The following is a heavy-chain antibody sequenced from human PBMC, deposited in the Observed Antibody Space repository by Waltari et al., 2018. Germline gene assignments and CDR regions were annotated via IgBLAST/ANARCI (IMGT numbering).Heavy chain of an antibody. CDR3: ASGLDF. CDR1: GLPFSSDT. V-gene: IGHV3-30*04. CDR2: ILYDGSDT. Sequence: QVQLVESGGGVVQPGRALRPSCVVSGLPFSSDTMHWVRQAPGKGLEWVALILYDGSDTYYADSLKGQFTVSRDNSKNTLYLQMNSLRPDDTALYYCASGLDFWGQGTLVTVSS. J-gene: IGHJ4*02.